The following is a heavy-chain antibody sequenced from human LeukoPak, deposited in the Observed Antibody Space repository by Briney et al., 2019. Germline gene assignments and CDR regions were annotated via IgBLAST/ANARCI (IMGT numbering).Heavy chain of an antibody. CDR3: AREGGSGRRFDY. CDR1: GYTFTSYA. Sequence: ASVKVSCKASGYTFTSYAMHWVRQAPGQRLEWMGWINAGNGNTEYSQKFQGRVTITRDTSASTAYMELSSLRSDDTAVYYCAREGGSGRRFDYWGQGTLVTVSS. CDR2: INAGNGNT. D-gene: IGHD3-10*01. J-gene: IGHJ4*02. V-gene: IGHV1-3*01.